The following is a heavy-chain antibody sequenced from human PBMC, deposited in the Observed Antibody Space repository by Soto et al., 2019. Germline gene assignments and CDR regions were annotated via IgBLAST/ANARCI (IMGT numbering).Heavy chain of an antibody. D-gene: IGHD3-9*01. CDR1: GFTFSSYG. CDR2: ISYDGSNK. V-gene: IGHV3-30*18. J-gene: IGHJ4*02. Sequence: LRLSCAASGFTFSSYGMHWVRQAPGKGLEWVAVISYDGSNKYYADSVKGRFTISRDNSKNTLYLQMNSLRAEDTAVYYCAKDLGLDDILTGPFDYWGQGTLVTVSS. CDR3: AKDLGLDDILTGPFDY.